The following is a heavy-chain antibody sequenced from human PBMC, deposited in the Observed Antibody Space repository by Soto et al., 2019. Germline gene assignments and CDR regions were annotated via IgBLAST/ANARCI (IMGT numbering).Heavy chain of an antibody. Sequence: GGSLRLSCAASGFTFSSYWMDWVRQAPGRGLEWLANINQDGSEKYYVDSVKGRFTISRDNAGNSVYLQMNSLRADDTAVYYCSRSLDYWGQGTLVTVSS. V-gene: IGHV3-7*03. CDR1: GFTFSSYW. CDR3: SRSLDY. CDR2: INQDGSEK. J-gene: IGHJ4*02.